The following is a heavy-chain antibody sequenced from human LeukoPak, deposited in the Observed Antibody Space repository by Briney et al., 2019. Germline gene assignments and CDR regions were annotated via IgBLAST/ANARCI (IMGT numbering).Heavy chain of an antibody. V-gene: IGHV5-51*01. D-gene: IGHD5-18*01. CDR3: ARLIPGYSLFDY. Sequence: GVSLKISCEGSGYRFTNYWIGWVRQMPGKGLEWMGSIYPSDSDTKYSPSFQGQVTISADKSITTAYLQWSSLKASDTAMYYCARLIPGYSLFDYWGQGTLVTVSS. CDR2: IYPSDSDT. CDR1: GYRFTNYW. J-gene: IGHJ4*02.